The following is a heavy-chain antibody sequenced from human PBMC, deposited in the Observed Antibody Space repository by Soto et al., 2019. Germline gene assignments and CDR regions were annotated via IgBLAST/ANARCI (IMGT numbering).Heavy chain of an antibody. CDR1: GFSVSDKY. Sequence: VRLMESGGGLIHPGGSLPLSCAASGFSVSDKYISWVLQAPGKGLERLSVLYSGDTTYYAGSVKGRFIISRDDSKTTLHLKMNSLRGDDTAVYYCVAGYTTSWSDYYFDSWGQGRLVTVSS. J-gene: IGHJ4*02. D-gene: IGHD6-13*01. V-gene: IGHV3-53*01. CDR2: LYSGDTT. CDR3: VAGYTTSWSDYYFDS.